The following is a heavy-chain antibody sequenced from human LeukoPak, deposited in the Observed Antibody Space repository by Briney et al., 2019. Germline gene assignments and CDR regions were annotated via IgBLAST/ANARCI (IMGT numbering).Heavy chain of an antibody. CDR2: ISWNSGSI. Sequence: GGSLRLSCAASGFTFDDYAMHWVRQAPGKGLEWVSGISWNSGSIGYADSVKGRFTISRDNAKNSLYLQMNSLRAEDTALYYCAKAYMDSFDLWGRGTLVILSS. CDR1: GFTFDDYA. V-gene: IGHV3-9*01. CDR3: AKAYMDSFDL. D-gene: IGHD2-2*03. J-gene: IGHJ2*01.